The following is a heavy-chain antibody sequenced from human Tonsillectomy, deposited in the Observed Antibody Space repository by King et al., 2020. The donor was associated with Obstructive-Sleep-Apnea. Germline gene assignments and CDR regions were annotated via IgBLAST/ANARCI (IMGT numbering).Heavy chain of an antibody. J-gene: IGHJ4*02. D-gene: IGHD3-3*01. CDR2: IYYSGST. CDR1: GGSISSTTYY. Sequence: QLQESGPGLVKPSETLSLTCTVSGGSISSTTYYWGWIRQPPGKGLEWIGSIYYSGSTYYNPSLKSRVTISVDTSKNQFSLKLSSVTAADTAVNYCARGGMYYDFWSGPKLYYFDYWGQGTLVTVSS. CDR3: ARGGMYYDFWSGPKLYYFDY. V-gene: IGHV4-39*07.